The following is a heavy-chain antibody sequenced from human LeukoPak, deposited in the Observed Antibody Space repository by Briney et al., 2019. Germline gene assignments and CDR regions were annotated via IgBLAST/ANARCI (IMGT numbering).Heavy chain of an antibody. Sequence: PSETLSLTCSVSGASISSSYWSWIRQPPGKGLEWIGYISYSGSTNYNPSLKSRVTISVDTSKNQVSLKPSSVTAADTAVYYCARGSRDGYNYVDYFDYWGQGTLVTVSS. V-gene: IGHV4-59*01. CDR3: ARGSRDGYNYVDYFDY. CDR1: GASISSSY. J-gene: IGHJ4*02. D-gene: IGHD5-24*01. CDR2: ISYSGST.